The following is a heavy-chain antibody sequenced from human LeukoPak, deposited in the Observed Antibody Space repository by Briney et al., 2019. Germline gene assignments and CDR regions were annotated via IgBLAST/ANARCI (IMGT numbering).Heavy chain of an antibody. CDR3: EYGGRSLDY. CDR2: ITSGSSYI. D-gene: IGHD4-23*01. Sequence: PGGSLRLSCAASGFTFGSYSMNWVRQAPGKGLEWVSSITSGSSYIYYTDSVKRRFTISRDNAKNSVYLQMDGLRTEDTALYAKEYGGRSLDYWGQGTLVTVSS. J-gene: IGHJ4*02. CDR1: GFTFGSYS. V-gene: IGHV3-21*04.